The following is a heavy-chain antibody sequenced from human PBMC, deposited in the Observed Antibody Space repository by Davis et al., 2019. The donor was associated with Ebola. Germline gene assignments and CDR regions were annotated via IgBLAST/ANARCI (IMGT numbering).Heavy chain of an antibody. D-gene: IGHD6-19*01. CDR1: GFIFSNYW. CDR2: IKQDGSVT. CDR3: ATTQWLREFDN. Sequence: GESLKISCAASGFIFSNYWMTWVRQAPGKGLEWVANIKQDGSVTYYVESVKGRFTISRDNAKHSLDLQMNSLRAEDTAVYYCATTQWLREFDNWGQGTLVTVSS. V-gene: IGHV3-7*03. J-gene: IGHJ4*02.